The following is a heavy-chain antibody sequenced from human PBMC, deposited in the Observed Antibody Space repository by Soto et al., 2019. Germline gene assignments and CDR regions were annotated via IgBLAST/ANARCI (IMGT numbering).Heavy chain of an antibody. CDR2: IIPIFGTA. D-gene: IGHD2-2*02. J-gene: IGHJ5*02. V-gene: IGHV1-69*06. CDR3: ARGTTGEYAVVPAAIEGVWFDP. Sequence: GASVKVSCKASGGTFSSYAINWVRQAPGQGLEWMGGIIPIFGTANYAQKFQGRVTITADKSTSTAYMELSSLRSEDTAVYYCARGTTGEYAVVPAAIEGVWFDPWGQGTLVTVSS. CDR1: GGTFSSYA.